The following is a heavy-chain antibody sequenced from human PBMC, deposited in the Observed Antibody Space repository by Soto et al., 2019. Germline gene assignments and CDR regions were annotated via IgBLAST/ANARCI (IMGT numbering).Heavy chain of an antibody. CDR2: IYYSGST. J-gene: IGHJ4*02. V-gene: IGHV4-31*03. D-gene: IGHD2-15*01. CDR3: AKVLSPLWYFDY. Sequence: SETLSLTCTVSGGSISSGGYYWSWIRQHPGKGLEWIGYIYYSGSTYYNPSLKSRVTISVDTSKNQFSLKLSSVTAEDTAVYYCAKVLSPLWYFDYWGQGTLVTVSS. CDR1: GGSISSGGYY.